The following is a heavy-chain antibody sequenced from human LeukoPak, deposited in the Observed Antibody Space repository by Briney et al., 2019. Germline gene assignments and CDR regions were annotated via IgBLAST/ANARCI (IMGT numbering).Heavy chain of an antibody. J-gene: IGHJ2*01. Sequence: GASVKVSCKVSGYTLTELSMHWVRQAPGKGLEWMGGFDPEDGEAICAQKFQGRVTMTEDTSTDTAYMELSSLRSQDTAVYYCATGVSSGWYFDLWGRGTLVTVSS. CDR2: FDPEDGEA. CDR3: ATGVSSGWYFDL. D-gene: IGHD6-6*01. CDR1: GYTLTELS. V-gene: IGHV1-24*01.